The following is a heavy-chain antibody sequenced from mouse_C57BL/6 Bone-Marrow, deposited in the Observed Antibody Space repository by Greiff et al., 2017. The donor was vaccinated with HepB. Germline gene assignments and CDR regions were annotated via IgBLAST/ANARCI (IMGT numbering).Heavy chain of an antibody. CDR3: ARSSIYYDYDDVTWFAY. CDR1: GYTFTSYG. Sequence: QVQLQQSGAELARPGASVKLSCKASGYTFTSYGISWVKQRTGQGLEWIGEIYPRSGNTYYNEKFKGKATLTADKSSSTAYMELRSLTSEDSAVYFCARSSIYYDYDDVTWFAYWGQGTLVTVSA. D-gene: IGHD2-4*01. V-gene: IGHV1-81*01. J-gene: IGHJ3*01. CDR2: IYPRSGNT.